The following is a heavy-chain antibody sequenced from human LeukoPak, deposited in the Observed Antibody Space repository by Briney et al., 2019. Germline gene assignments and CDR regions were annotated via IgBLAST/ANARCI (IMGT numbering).Heavy chain of an antibody. V-gene: IGHV3-48*04. Sequence: GGSLRLSCAASGFTFSSYNMNWVRQVPGKGLEWVSYISSSSSIIHYAESVKGRFTISRDNAKNSVYLQMNSLRAEDTAVYYCARGAGMDVWGQGTTVTVSS. CDR1: GFTFSSYN. J-gene: IGHJ6*02. CDR2: ISSSSSII. CDR3: ARGAGMDV.